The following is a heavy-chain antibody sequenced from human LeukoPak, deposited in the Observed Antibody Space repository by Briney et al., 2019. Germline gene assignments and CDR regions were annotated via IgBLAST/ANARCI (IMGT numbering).Heavy chain of an antibody. Sequence: GASVKVSCTASGYTFTHYYMEWVRQAPGQGREWMGWINPNSGGTNYAQKFQGRVTMTRDTSISTAYMELSRLRSDDTAVYYCARVRSYCTNGVCYWDLDYWGQGTLVTVSS. CDR3: ARVRSYCTNGVCYWDLDY. J-gene: IGHJ4*02. V-gene: IGHV1-2*02. CDR1: GYTFTHYY. CDR2: INPNSGGT. D-gene: IGHD2-8*01.